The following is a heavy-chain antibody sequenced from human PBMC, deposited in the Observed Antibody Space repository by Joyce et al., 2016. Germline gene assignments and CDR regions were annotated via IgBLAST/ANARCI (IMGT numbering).Heavy chain of an antibody. V-gene: IGHV3-21*02. CDR3: ARERGSSAHFDY. CDR1: GFTFSDEG. J-gene: IGHJ4*02. D-gene: IGHD6-6*01. Sequence: EVQLVESGGGLVKPGGSLRLFCAASGFTFSDEGMNWVRQAAGKGLEWVSFISYRSTYIYYADSVKGRFTISRDNAKNALYLQMNSLRGEDTALYYCARERGSSAHFDYWGQGTLIIVSS. CDR2: ISYRSTYI.